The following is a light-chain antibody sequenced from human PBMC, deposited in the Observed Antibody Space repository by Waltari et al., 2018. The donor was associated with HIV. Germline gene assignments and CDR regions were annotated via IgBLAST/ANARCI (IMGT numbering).Light chain of an antibody. CDR2: YNR. J-gene: IGLJ2*01. V-gene: IGLV3-21*04. CDR1: SIGSKS. Sequence: SYVLTQPPSVSVAPGKTARITCGGDSIGSKSVHWYQQKPGQAPVLVIYYNRDRPSGIPERLSCFTSGNSATLTISRVEAGDETDYYCQVWDSTSDQVVFGGGTKLTVL. CDR3: QVWDSTSDQVV.